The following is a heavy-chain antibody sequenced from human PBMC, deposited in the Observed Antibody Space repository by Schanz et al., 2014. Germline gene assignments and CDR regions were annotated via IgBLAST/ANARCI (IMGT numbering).Heavy chain of an antibody. D-gene: IGHD5-12*01. J-gene: IGHJ4*02. CDR2: ISVYTGNT. V-gene: IGHV1-18*01. Sequence: GPGVKKPGATVKVSCKASGYIFINSGISWVRQAPGQGLEWMGWISVYTGNTKYGQKVQGRVTMTADTSTNTAYMELSSLRSEDTAVYSCARGIGGYGANNYFDYWGQGTLVTVSS. CDR3: ARGIGGYGANNYFDY. CDR1: GYIFINSG.